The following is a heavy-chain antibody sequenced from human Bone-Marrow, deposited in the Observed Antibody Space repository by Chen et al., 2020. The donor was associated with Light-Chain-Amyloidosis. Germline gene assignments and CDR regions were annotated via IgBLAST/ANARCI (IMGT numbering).Heavy chain of an antibody. CDR1: GFSFSTYW. Sequence: EVLLVESGGEVVQPGGSLRLSFTASGFSFSTYWMHWVRQSPGKGMVSVSRTNSAGTSTTYADSVKGRFTVSRDNTKNTMYLEMNSLRVEDTAVYYCARTTLRYLDYWGQGTLVTVSS. V-gene: IGHV3-74*01. D-gene: IGHD3-9*01. J-gene: IGHJ4*02. CDR3: ARTTLRYLDY. CDR2: TNSAGTST.